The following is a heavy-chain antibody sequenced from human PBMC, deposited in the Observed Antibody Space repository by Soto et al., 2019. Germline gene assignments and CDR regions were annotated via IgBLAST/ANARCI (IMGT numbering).Heavy chain of an antibody. V-gene: IGHV4-59*08. CDR3: ARRYGYYFDY. Sequence: SETLSLTCTVSGGSISSYYWSWIRQPPGKGLEWIGYIYYSGSTNYNPSLKSRVTISVDTSKNQLSLKLSSVTAADTAVYYCARRYGYYFDYWGQETLVTVSS. CDR1: GGSISSYY. J-gene: IGHJ4*02. D-gene: IGHD4-17*01. CDR2: IYYSGST.